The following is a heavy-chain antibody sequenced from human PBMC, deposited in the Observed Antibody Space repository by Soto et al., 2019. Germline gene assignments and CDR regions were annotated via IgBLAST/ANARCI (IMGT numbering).Heavy chain of an antibody. CDR1: GLTVSSNY. CDR2: LYSAGST. J-gene: IGHJ3*02. Sequence: GGSLRLSCAASGLTVSSNYMSWVRQAPGKGLEWVSILYSAGSTYYADSVKGRFTISRDNCKNTLYLQMNSLRAEETAVYYCASPSLRDPFAIPTQRTIVPVSS. CDR3: ASPSLRDPFAI. V-gene: IGHV3-66*01.